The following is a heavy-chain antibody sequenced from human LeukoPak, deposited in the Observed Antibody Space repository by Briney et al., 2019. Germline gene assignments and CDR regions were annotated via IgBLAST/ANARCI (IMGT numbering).Heavy chain of an antibody. CDR2: IKQDGSEK. V-gene: IGHV3-7*01. D-gene: IGHD6-6*01. Sequence: GGSLRLSCAASGFTFSSYWMSWVRQAPGKGLEWVANIKQDGSEKYYVDSVKGRLTISRDNAKNSLYLQMNSLRAEDTAVYYCARDPDSSSSEFDYWGQGTLVTVSS. CDR1: GFTFSSYW. J-gene: IGHJ4*02. CDR3: ARDPDSSSSEFDY.